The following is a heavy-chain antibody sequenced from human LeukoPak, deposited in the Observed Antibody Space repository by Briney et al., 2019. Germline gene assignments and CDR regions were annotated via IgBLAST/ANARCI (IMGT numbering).Heavy chain of an antibody. CDR2: INTYNGNT. V-gene: IGHV1-18*01. CDR1: GYNFDKFG. J-gene: IGHJ4*02. Sequence: ASVKVSCKASGYNFDKFGIAWVRQAPGQGLEWMGWINTYNGNTKYAHQIQGRVTMTTDTSTSTVYVELRSLRSDDTAVYFCARDTPQHLKRYDYWGQGTQVTASS. CDR3: ARDTPQHLKRYDY. D-gene: IGHD6-13*01.